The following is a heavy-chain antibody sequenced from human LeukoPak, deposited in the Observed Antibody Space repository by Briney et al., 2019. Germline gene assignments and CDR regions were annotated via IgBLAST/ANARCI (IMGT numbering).Heavy chain of an antibody. J-gene: IGHJ6*03. V-gene: IGHV4-34*01. CDR3: ARQRRQQLAYHYYYMDV. CDR1: GGSFSGYY. CDR2: INHSGST. Sequence: SETLSLTCAVYGGSFSGYYWSWIRQPPGKGLEWIGEINHSGSTNYNPSLKSRVTISVDTSKNQFSLKLSSVTAADTAVYYCARQRRQQLAYHYYYMDVWGKGTTVTVSS. D-gene: IGHD6-13*01.